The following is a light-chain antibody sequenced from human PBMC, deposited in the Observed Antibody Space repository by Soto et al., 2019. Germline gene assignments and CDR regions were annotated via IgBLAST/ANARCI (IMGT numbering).Light chain of an antibody. V-gene: IGKV1-27*01. CDR2: ATS. CDR1: QGIAPY. CDR3: QKYNSAPLT. J-gene: IGKJ4*01. Sequence: DVPMTQSPSSLSAFVGDRVTITCRASQGIAPYLAWFHQKPGKVPKLLIYATSTLQSGVPSRFSGSGSGTDFTLTINGLQPEDVGTYYCQKYNSAPLTFGGGTKVEIK.